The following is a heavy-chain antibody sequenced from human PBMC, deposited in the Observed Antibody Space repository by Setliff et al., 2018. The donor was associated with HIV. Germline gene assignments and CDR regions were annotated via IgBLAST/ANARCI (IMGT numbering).Heavy chain of an antibody. V-gene: IGHV3-66*02. Sequence: GGSLRLSCAASGFTVSSHYVSWVRQAPGKGLEWVSTIYSDGSTYHADSVKGRFTLSRDTSKNTLSLQMNSLRPEDTAVFYCARVRLYSSALDYWGQGTLVTVSS. J-gene: IGHJ4*02. CDR1: GFTVSSHY. D-gene: IGHD3-22*01. CDR2: IYSDGST. CDR3: ARVRLYSSALDY.